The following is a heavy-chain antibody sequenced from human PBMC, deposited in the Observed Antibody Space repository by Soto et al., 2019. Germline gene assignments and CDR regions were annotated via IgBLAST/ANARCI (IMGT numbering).Heavy chain of an antibody. CDR2: ISAYNGNT. CDR1: GYTFTSYG. CDR3: AREQEPAAVGPNWFDA. V-gene: IGHV1-18*01. D-gene: IGHD2-2*01. J-gene: IGHJ5*02. Sequence: QVQLVQSGAEVKKPGASVKVSCKASGYTFTSYGISWVRQAPGQGLEWMGWISAYNGNTNYAQKLQGRVTMTPDTSTSTAYMELRSLRSDDTAVDYCAREQEPAAVGPNWFDAWGQGTLVTVSS.